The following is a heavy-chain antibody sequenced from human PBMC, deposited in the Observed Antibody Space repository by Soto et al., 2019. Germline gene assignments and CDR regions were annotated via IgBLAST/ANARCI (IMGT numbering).Heavy chain of an antibody. CDR3: AAFDPGPMGFDP. CDR2: ILPIFGTP. J-gene: IGHJ5*02. V-gene: IGHV1-69*05. D-gene: IGHD3-3*02. Sequence: SVKVSCKTSGGTFRNNAISWVRQAPGQGLEWMGWILPIFGTPNYAQKFQERVTITRDMSTSTAYMELSSLRSEDTAFYYCAAFDPGPMGFDPWGQGTLVTVSS. CDR1: GGTFRNNA.